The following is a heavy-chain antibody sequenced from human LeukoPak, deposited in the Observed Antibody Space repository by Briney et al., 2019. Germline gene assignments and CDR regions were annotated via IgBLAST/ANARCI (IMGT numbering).Heavy chain of an antibody. CDR2: IRVYNGDT. CDR1: GYTFTSYG. Sequence: ASVKVSCKASGYTFTSYGISWVRQAPGQGLEWMGWIRVYNGDTNYAQKLQGRVTMTTDTSTSTAYMELSSLRSEDTAVYYCARTYTAMAEGGAFDIWGQGTMVTVSS. V-gene: IGHV1-18*01. D-gene: IGHD5-18*01. J-gene: IGHJ3*02. CDR3: ARTYTAMAEGGAFDI.